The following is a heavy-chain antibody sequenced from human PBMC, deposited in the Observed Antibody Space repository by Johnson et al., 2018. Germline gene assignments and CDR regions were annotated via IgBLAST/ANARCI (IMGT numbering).Heavy chain of an antibody. CDR2: ISYDGSNK. V-gene: IGHV3-30*18. CDR3: AKIGYCSSTSCYVDDAFDI. J-gene: IGHJ3*02. D-gene: IGHD2-2*01. Sequence: VQLVESGGGVVQPGRSLRLSCAASGFTFSSYGMHWVRQAPGKGLEWVAVISYDGSNKYYADSVKGRFPISRDNSKNTLYLQMNRLRAEDTAVYYCAKIGYCSSTSCYVDDAFDIWGQGTMVTVSS. CDR1: GFTFSSYG.